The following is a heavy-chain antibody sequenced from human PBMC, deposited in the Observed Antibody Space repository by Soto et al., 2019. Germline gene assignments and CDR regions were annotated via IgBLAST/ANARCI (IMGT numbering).Heavy chain of an antibody. J-gene: IGHJ5*02. CDR2: ISSSSSYI. CDR1: GFTFSSYS. D-gene: IGHD6-19*01. V-gene: IGHV3-21*01. Sequence: GGSLRLSCAASGFTFSSYSMNWVRQAPGKGLEWVSSISSSSSYIYYADSVKGRFTISRDNAKNSLYLQMNSLRAEDTAVYYCARGRASGWSGANWFDPWGQGTLVTVSS. CDR3: ARGRASGWSGANWFDP.